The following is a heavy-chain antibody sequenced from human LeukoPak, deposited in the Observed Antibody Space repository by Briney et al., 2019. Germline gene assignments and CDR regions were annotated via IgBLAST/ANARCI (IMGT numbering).Heavy chain of an antibody. Sequence: GGSLRLSCAASGFTFSTHWMIWLRQAPGKGLEWVANIKQDGSEKYYVDSVKGRFIISRDNAKNSLYLQMNSLRAEDTAVYYCARISGWSQFDYWGQGSLVTVSS. CDR3: ARISGWSQFDY. CDR2: IKQDGSEK. J-gene: IGHJ4*02. D-gene: IGHD6-19*01. CDR1: GFTFSTHW. V-gene: IGHV3-7*02.